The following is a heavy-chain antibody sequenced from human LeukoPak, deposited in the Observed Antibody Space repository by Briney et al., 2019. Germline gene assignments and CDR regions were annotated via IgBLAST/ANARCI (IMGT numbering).Heavy chain of an antibody. J-gene: IGHJ4*02. D-gene: IGHD6-13*01. CDR1: RFTFSNYN. Sequence: GGSLRLSCAASRFTFSNYNMHWVRQAPGKGLEGISYITCSSSTVYYADSVKGRFTISRDNAKSSLYLQMSSLRAEDTAVYYCARVRGSSWYYFDYWGQGTLVTVSS. CDR3: ARVRGSSWYYFDY. V-gene: IGHV3-48*01. CDR2: ITCSSSTV.